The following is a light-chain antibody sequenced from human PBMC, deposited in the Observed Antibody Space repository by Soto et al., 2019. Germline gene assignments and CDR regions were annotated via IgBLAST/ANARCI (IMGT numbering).Light chain of an antibody. CDR1: QSVSSNF. J-gene: IGKJ2*01. CDR3: QQYGASQT. V-gene: IGKV3-20*01. CDR2: GAS. Sequence: EIVLTQSPGTLSLSPGERATLSCRASQSVSSNFLAWYQHKPGQAPRLLIYGASSRATGIPDRFSGSGSETDFTLTISRLEPEDFAVYYCQQYGASQTFGQGTKLEIK.